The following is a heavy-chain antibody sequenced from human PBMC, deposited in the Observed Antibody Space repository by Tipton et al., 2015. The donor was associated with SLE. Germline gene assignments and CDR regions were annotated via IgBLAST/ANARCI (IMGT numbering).Heavy chain of an antibody. D-gene: IGHD5-12*01. CDR3: ARVPPWIAIAFDI. Sequence: TLSLTCTVSGGSIRGSSYYWGWIRQPPGKGLEWIGSIYYSGSKYYNPSLKTRVTISVDTSMNQFSLKLSSVTAADTAVYYCARVPPWIAIAFDIWGQGTMVTVSS. J-gene: IGHJ3*02. V-gene: IGHV4-39*07. CDR2: IYYSGSK. CDR1: GGSIRGSSYY.